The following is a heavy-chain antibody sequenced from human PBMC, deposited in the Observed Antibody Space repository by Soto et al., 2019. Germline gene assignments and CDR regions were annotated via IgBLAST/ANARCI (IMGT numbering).Heavy chain of an antibody. J-gene: IGHJ5*02. CDR2: IIPIFGTA. D-gene: IGHD2-2*01. CDR3: ARARYCSSTSCYSWFDP. V-gene: IGHV1-69*01. Sequence: QVQLVQSGAEVKRPGSSVKVSCKASGGTFSSYAISWVRQAPGQGLEWMGGIIPIFGTANYAQKFQGRVTITADESTSTAYMELSSLRSEDTAVYYCARARYCSSTSCYSWFDPWGQGTLVTVSS. CDR1: GGTFSSYA.